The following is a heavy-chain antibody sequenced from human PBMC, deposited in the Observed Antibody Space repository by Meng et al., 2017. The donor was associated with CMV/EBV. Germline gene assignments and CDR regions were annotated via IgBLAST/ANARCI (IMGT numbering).Heavy chain of an antibody. CDR2: IIPILGIA. CDR3: ARALDLDSGYCSSTSCYYYYYGMDV. V-gene: IGHV1-69*10. Sequence: SVKVSCKASGGTFSSYAISWVRQAPGQGLEWMGGIIPILGIANYAQKFQGRVTITADKSTSTAYMELSSLRSEDTAVYYCARALDLDSGYCSSTSCYYYYYGMDVWGQGTTVTVSS. CDR1: GGTFSSYA. J-gene: IGHJ6*02. D-gene: IGHD2-2*01.